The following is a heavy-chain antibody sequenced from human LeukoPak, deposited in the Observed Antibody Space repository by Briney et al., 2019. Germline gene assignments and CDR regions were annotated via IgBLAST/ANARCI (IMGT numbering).Heavy chain of an antibody. V-gene: IGHV3-30-3*01. CDR3: ARDLGEEWLVEYYFDY. Sequence: GGSLRLSCAASGFTFSSYAMHWVRQAPGKGLEWVAVISYDGSNKYYADSVKGRFTISRDNSKNTLYLQMNSLRAEDTAVYYCARDLGEEWLVEYYFDYWGQGTLVTVSS. D-gene: IGHD6-19*01. CDR1: GFTFSSYA. J-gene: IGHJ4*02. CDR2: ISYDGSNK.